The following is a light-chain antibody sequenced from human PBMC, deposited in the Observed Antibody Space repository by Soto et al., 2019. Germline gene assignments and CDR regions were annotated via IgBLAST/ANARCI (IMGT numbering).Light chain of an antibody. CDR2: DAS. Sequence: DFQVSHSPSTLSASVGDRVTITCRASQPIRTWLAWYQEKPGKAPKLLIYDASSLEGGVPSRFSGSGSGTEFTLTISSLQPDDFTTYYCQQSYSTPRTFGQGTKVDIK. V-gene: IGKV1-5*01. CDR1: QPIRTW. CDR3: QQSYSTPRT. J-gene: IGKJ1*01.